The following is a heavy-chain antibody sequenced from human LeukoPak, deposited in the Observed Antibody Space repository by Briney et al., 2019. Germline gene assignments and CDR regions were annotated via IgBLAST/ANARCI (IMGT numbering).Heavy chain of an antibody. Sequence: PGGSLRLSCAASGFTFSSYAMSWVRQAPGKGLEWDSAISGSGGSTYYADSVKGRFTISRDNSENTLYLQMNSLRAEDTAVYYCAKSRYCSSTSCYRGWFDPWGQEPWSPSPQ. CDR2: ISGSGGST. V-gene: IGHV3-23*01. CDR1: GFTFSSYA. CDR3: AKSRYCSSTSCYRGWFDP. J-gene: IGHJ5*02. D-gene: IGHD2-2*01.